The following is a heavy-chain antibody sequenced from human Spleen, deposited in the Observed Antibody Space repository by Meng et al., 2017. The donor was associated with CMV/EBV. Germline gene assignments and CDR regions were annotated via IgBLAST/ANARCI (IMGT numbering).Heavy chain of an antibody. Sequence: GSLRLSCAVYGGSFSTYYWSWIRQPPGKGLEWIGEINHSGSTNYNPSLKSRVTISVDTSKNQFSLKLSSVTAADTAVYYCARARRRDWFDPWGQGTLVTVSS. J-gene: IGHJ5*02. CDR3: ARARRRDWFDP. V-gene: IGHV4-34*01. CDR2: INHSGST. CDR1: GGSFSTYY. D-gene: IGHD1-14*01.